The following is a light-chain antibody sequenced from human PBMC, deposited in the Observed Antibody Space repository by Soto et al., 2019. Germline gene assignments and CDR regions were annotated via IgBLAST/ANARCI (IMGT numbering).Light chain of an antibody. CDR3: RQYGSSPLT. CDR2: GAS. Sequence: EIVLTQSPGTLSLSPGERATLSCRASQSLSSTYLAWYQQKPGQAPRLLIYGASNRATGIPDRFSGSGSGTDFTLTINRLEPEDFAVYYCRQYGSSPLTFGQGTKVDIK. J-gene: IGKJ1*01. CDR1: QSLSSTY. V-gene: IGKV3-20*01.